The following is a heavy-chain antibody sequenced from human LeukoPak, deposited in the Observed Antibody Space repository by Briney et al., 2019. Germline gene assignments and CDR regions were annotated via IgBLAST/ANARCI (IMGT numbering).Heavy chain of an antibody. V-gene: IGHV4-38-2*02. CDR1: GYSISGGYY. D-gene: IGHD2-15*01. Sequence: SETLSLTCTVSGYSISGGYYWGWIRQPPGKGLEWIGSIYHSGSTYYNPSLKSRVTISVDTSKNQFSLKLSSVTAADTAVYYRGRMLGGSCPRGWLFGPRGQGNPVPGSS. CDR2: IYHSGST. CDR3: GRMLGGSCPRGWLFGP. J-gene: IGHJ5*02.